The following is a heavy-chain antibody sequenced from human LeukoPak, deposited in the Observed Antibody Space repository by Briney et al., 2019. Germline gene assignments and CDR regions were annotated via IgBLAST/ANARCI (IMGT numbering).Heavy chain of an antibody. CDR1: GFTFSSYA. J-gene: IGHJ4*02. CDR3: VVGWLRYFRFDY. D-gene: IGHD5-12*01. Sequence: PGGSLRLSCSASGFTFSSYAMHWVRQAPGKGLEYVSAITSNGGSTYYADSVKGRFTISRDNSKNTLYLQMSSLRDEDTAVYHCVVGWLRYFRFDYWGQGTLVTVSS. CDR2: ITSNGGST. V-gene: IGHV3-64D*06.